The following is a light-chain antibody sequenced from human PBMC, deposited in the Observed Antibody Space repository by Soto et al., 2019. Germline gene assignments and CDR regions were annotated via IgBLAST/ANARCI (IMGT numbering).Light chain of an antibody. V-gene: IGLV2-14*01. J-gene: IGLJ1*01. CDR2: EVS. CDR3: TSYTRDTALV. Sequence: QSVLTQPASVSGSPGQSITISCTGTSSDVGTYNYVSWYQHHPGKAPKLIIYEVSNRPSGVSNRFSGSKSGSTASLTISGLQAKDEADYHCTSYTRDTALVFGTGTKVTVL. CDR1: SSDVGTYNY.